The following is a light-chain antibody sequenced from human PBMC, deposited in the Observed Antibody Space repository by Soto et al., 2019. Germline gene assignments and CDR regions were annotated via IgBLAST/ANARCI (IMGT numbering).Light chain of an antibody. Sequence: EIVLTQSPGTLSLSPRERATLSCRASQSVSSYLAWYQQKPGQAPRLLIYGASSRATGIPDRFSGSGSGTDFTLTISRLEPEDFAVYYCQQYGSLPRTFGQGTKVEIK. V-gene: IGKV3-20*01. CDR2: GAS. CDR3: QQYGSLPRT. J-gene: IGKJ1*01. CDR1: QSVSSY.